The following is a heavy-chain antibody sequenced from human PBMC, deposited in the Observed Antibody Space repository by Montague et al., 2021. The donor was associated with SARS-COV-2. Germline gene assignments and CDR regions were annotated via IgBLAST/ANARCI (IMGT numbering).Heavy chain of an antibody. CDR1: GGTFSSYA. J-gene: IGHJ6*03. V-gene: IGHV1-69*13. Sequence: SVKVSCKASGGTFSSYAISWVRQAPGQGLEWMGGIIPIFGTANYAQKFQGRVTITADESTSTAYMELSSLRSEDTAVYYCARGGWGYCSSTSCRYYYYYMDVWGKGTTVTVSS. CDR2: IIPIFGTA. CDR3: ARGGWGYCSSTSCRYYYYYMDV. D-gene: IGHD2-2*01.